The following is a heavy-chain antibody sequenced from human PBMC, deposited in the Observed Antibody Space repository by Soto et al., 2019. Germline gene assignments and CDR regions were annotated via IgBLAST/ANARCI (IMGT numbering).Heavy chain of an antibody. CDR1: GFTFSSYG. V-gene: IGHV3-30*03. CDR2: ISKDGSVK. D-gene: IGHD3-3*01. CDR3: ARSRSGAVPDSFGY. Sequence: QVQLVESGGGVVQPGRSLRLSCAASGFTFSSYGMHWVRQAPGKGLEWVAVISKDGSVKYYADSVRGRFSISRDKSKNTVYLEMNAMRDDDTAVFFCARSRSGAVPDSFGYWGQGTLVTVSS. J-gene: IGHJ1*01.